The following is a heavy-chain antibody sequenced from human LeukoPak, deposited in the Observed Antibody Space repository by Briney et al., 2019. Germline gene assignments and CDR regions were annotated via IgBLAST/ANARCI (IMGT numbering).Heavy chain of an antibody. J-gene: IGHJ4*02. D-gene: IGHD3-16*02. V-gene: IGHV3-11*01. Sequence: GGSLRLSCAASGFTFRDSYMSWIRQAPGKGLEWVSYISNSGSQINYGDSVKGRITISRDNAKSSVYLQMNSLRAEDTAVYYCASGYDYVWGSFHYKGYFDYWGQGILVTVSS. CDR1: GFTFRDSY. CDR2: ISNSGSQI. CDR3: ASGYDYVWGSFHYKGYFDY.